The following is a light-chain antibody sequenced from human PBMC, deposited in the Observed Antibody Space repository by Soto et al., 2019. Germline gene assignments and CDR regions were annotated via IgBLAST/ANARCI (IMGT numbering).Light chain of an antibody. CDR1: QSVSSY. V-gene: IGKV3-11*01. CDR3: QQSSNWPPIT. CDR2: DAS. Sequence: EIVLTPSPATLSLAPVERATISCRASQSVSSYLAWYQQKPGQAPRLLIYDASNRATGIPARFSGSGSGTDFTLTIRSLEPEDFAVYYCQQSSNWPPITCGQGKRRAIK. J-gene: IGKJ5*01.